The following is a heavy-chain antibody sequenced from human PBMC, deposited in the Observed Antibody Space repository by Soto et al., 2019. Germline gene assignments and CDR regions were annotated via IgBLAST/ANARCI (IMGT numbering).Heavy chain of an antibody. J-gene: IGHJ6*02. V-gene: IGHV1-69*01. CDR1: GGTFSSYA. Sequence: QVQLVQSGAEVKKPGSSVKVSCKASGGTFSSYAISWVRQAPGQGLEWMGGIIPIFGTANYAQKFQGRVTITADESTSTAYMELSSLRSEDTAVYYCASEDIVVVPAAIDYYYYYGMDVWGQGTKVTVSS. CDR3: ASEDIVVVPAAIDYYYYYGMDV. D-gene: IGHD2-2*01. CDR2: IIPIFGTA.